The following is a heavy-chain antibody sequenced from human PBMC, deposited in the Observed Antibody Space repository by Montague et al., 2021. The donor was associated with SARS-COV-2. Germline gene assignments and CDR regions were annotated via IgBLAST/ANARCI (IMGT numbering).Heavy chain of an antibody. Sequence: SETLSLTCTVYGGSTASQYWNWTRQYTGERPEWLGYVYYNGDKKNNPSLQSRVTISIDTSENQFSLRLNSVTAADTAVYFCARGWAFDPWGQGRLVTVSS. CDR3: ARGWAFDP. CDR1: GGSTASQY. CDR2: VYYNGDK. D-gene: IGHD6-19*01. V-gene: IGHV4-59*08. J-gene: IGHJ3*01.